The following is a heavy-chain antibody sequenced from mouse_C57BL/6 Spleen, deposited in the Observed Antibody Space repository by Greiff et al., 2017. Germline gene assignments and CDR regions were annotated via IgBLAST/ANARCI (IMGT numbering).Heavy chain of an antibody. D-gene: IGHD4-1*01. CDR2: ISDGGSYT. CDR3: ARDPLTGPSYWCFDV. CDR1: GFTFSSYA. J-gene: IGHJ1*03. Sequence: EVQRVESGGGLVKPGGSLKLSCAASGFTFSSYAMSWVRQTPEKRLEWVATISDGGSYTYYPDNVKGRFTISRDNAKNNLYLQMSHLKSEDTAMYYCARDPLTGPSYWCFDVWGTGTTVTVSS. V-gene: IGHV5-4*01.